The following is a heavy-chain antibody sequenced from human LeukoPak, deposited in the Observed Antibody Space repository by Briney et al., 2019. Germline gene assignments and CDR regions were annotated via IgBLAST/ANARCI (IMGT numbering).Heavy chain of an antibody. CDR1: GYTFTGYY. Sequence: ASVKVSCKASGYTFTGYYMHWVRQAPGQGLEWLGWVNPNSGTAGYAQKFQGRVAMTRDSSISTAYLELNSLRSEDTAVYFCATTRRLPLLGFDSWGQGTLVTVSS. V-gene: IGHV1-8*02. CDR2: VNPNSGTA. D-gene: IGHD2-15*01. CDR3: ATTRRLPLLGFDS. J-gene: IGHJ5*01.